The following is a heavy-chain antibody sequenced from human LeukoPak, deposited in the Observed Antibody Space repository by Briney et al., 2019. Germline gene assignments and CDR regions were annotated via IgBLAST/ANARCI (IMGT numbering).Heavy chain of an antibody. J-gene: IGHJ5*02. CDR2: IYYSGST. CDR3: ARDVGARGYSYGYYENWFDP. CDR1: GGSISSGDYY. Sequence: TSETLSLTRTVSGGSISSGDYYWSWIRQPPGKGLEWIGYIYYSGSTYYNASLKSRVTVSVDTSKNQFSLKLSSVTAADTAVYYCARDVGARGYSYGYYENWFDPWGQGTLDTVSS. D-gene: IGHD5-18*01. V-gene: IGHV4-30-4*02.